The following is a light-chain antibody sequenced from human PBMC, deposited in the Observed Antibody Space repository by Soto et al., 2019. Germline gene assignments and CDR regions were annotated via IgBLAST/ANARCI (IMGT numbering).Light chain of an antibody. CDR2: DVT. Sequence: QSVLTQPASGSGSPGQWITISCTGTSSDVGGYNYVSWYQHHPGKAPKLIIYDVTNRPSGVSNPFSGSKSGNTAPLTISGLQPEDEADYYCSSYTTSNTRQIVFGTGTKVTVL. V-gene: IGLV2-14*03. CDR1: SSDVGGYNY. J-gene: IGLJ1*01. CDR3: SSYTTSNTRQIV.